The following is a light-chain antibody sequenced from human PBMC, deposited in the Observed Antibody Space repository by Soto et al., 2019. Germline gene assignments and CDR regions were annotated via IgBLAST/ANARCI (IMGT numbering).Light chain of an antibody. CDR3: QQANSFA. CDR1: QATSSR. Sequence: CRASQATSSRLACYHQKQAKAPKPLIYAASSLQSGVPSTFSGRGSGTDFTLAISSLQPEHFATYYCQQANSFAFGGGPRWIS. CDR2: AAS. V-gene: IGKV1D-12*01. J-gene: IGKJ4*01.